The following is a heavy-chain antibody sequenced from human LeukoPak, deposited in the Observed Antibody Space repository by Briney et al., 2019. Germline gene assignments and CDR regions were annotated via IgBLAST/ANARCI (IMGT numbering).Heavy chain of an antibody. V-gene: IGHV4-39*01. CDR3: ARHLLVISGNWFDP. J-gene: IGHJ5*02. D-gene: IGHD2-8*02. Sequence: SETLSLTCTVSGGSISSSSYYWGWIRQPPGKGLEWIGSIYYSGSTYYNPSLKSRVTISVDTSKNQFSLKLSSVTGADTAVYYCARHLLVISGNWFDPWGQGTLVTVSS. CDR2: IYYSGST. CDR1: GGSISSSSYY.